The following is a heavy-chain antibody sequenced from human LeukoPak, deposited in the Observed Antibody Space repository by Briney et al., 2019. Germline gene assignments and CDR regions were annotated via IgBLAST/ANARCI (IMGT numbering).Heavy chain of an antibody. CDR1: GFTFSSYG. J-gene: IGHJ6*03. V-gene: IGHV3-30*18. Sequence: PGGSLRLSCAASGFTFSSYGMHWVRQAPGKGLEWVAVISYDGSNKYYADSVKGRFTISRDNSKNTLYLQMNSLRAEDTAVYYCAKDGSDSSSSWLYYYYYMDVWGKGTTVTVSS. CDR2: ISYDGSNK. CDR3: AKDGSDSSSSWLYYYYYMDV. D-gene: IGHD6-6*01.